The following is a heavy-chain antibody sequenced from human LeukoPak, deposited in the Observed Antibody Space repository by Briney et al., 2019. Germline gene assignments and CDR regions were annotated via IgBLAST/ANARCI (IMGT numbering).Heavy chain of an antibody. J-gene: IGHJ4*02. CDR1: GFTFSSYG. Sequence: GRSLRLSCAASGFTFSSYGMHWVRQAPGKGLEWVAVISYDGSNKYYADSVKGRFTIYRDNSKNTLYLQMNSLRAEDTAVYYCATRYYYGSGSYYNVPPLDYWGQGTLVTVSS. D-gene: IGHD3-10*01. CDR3: ATRYYYGSGSYYNVPPLDY. V-gene: IGHV3-30*03. CDR2: ISYDGSNK.